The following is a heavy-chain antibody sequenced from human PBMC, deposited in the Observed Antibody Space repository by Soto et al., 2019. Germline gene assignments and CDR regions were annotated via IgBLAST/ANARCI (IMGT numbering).Heavy chain of an antibody. J-gene: IGHJ3*02. CDR2: IYWDDDK. CDR1: GFSLSTSGVG. D-gene: IGHD6-13*01. Sequence: QITLKESGPTLVKPTQTLTLTCTFSGFSLSTSGVGVGWIRQPPGKALEWLALIYWDDDKRYSPSLKSRLTITKDTSKNQVVLTMTNIDPVDTATYYCAHSLIAAADIDDAFDIWGQGTMVTVSS. V-gene: IGHV2-5*02. CDR3: AHSLIAAADIDDAFDI.